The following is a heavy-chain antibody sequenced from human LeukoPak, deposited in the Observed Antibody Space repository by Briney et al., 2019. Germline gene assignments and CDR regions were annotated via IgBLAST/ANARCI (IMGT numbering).Heavy chain of an antibody. CDR3: AGERGRLRYFDWLSPLDY. V-gene: IGHV4-39*07. Sequence: SETLSLTCTVSGGSISSSSYYWGWIRQPPGKRLEWIGEINHSGSTNYNPSLKSRVTISVDTSKNQFSLKLSSVTAADTAVYYCAGERGRLRYFDWLSPLDYWGQGTLVTVSS. D-gene: IGHD3-9*01. CDR2: INHSGST. CDR1: GGSISSSSYY. J-gene: IGHJ4*02.